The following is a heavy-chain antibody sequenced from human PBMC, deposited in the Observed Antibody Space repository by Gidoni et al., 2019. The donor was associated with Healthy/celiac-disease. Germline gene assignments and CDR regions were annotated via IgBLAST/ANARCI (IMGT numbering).Heavy chain of an antibody. D-gene: IGHD2-15*01. V-gene: IGHV1-2*02. CDR3: ARGPAVVVAASTIFFR. J-gene: IGHJ4*02. Sequence: QVQLMQSGAEVKKPGASVKVSCKASGYTFTGYYMHWVRQAPGQGLEWMGWINPNSGGTNYAQKFQGRVTMTRDTSISTAYMELSRLRSDDTAVYYCARGPAVVVAASTIFFRWGQGTLVTVSS. CDR1: GYTFTGYY. CDR2: INPNSGGT.